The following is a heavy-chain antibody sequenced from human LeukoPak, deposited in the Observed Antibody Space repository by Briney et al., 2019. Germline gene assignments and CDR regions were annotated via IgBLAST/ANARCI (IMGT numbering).Heavy chain of an antibody. J-gene: IGHJ5*02. V-gene: IGHV4-59*08. CDR3: ARLSYSSGWYGP. CDR2: IYYSWST. CDR1: GGSISSYY. Sequence: SETLSLTCTVSGGSISSYYWSWIRQPPGKGLEWIGYIYYSWSTNYNPSLKSRVTISVDTSKNQFSLKLSSVTAADTAVYYCARLSYSSGWYGPWGQGTLVTVSS. D-gene: IGHD6-19*01.